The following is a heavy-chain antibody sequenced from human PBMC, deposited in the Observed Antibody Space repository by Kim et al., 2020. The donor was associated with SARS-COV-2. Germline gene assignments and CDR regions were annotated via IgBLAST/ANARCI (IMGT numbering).Heavy chain of an antibody. J-gene: IGHJ6*02. V-gene: IGHV4-30-4*01. CDR2: IYYSGST. CDR1: GGSISSGDYY. Sequence: SETLSLTCTVSGGSISSGDYYWSWIRQPPGKGLEWIGYIYYSGSTYYNPSLKSRVTISVDTSKNQFSLKLSSVTAADTAVYYCARDGNVRYYYGMDVWGQGTTVTVSS. D-gene: IGHD1-1*01. CDR3: ARDGNVRYYYGMDV.